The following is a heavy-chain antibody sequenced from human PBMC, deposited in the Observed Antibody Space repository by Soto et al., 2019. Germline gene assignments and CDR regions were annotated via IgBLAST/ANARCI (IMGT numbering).Heavy chain of an antibody. CDR2: TSYDGSNK. CDR1: GFTFSSFA. CDR3: AGVYYGGNSVNNY. D-gene: IGHD2-8*01. J-gene: IGHJ4*02. V-gene: IGHV3-30-3*01. Sequence: PRLSCAGSGFTFSSFAMSWVRQAPGKGLEWVAATSYDGSNKYYADSVKGRFIISRDNSKNTLDLLLNTLRAEDTAVYYCAGVYYGGNSVNNYWGQGTPVAVSS.